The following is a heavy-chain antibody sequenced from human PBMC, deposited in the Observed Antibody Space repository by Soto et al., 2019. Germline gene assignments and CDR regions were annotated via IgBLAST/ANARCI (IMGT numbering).Heavy chain of an antibody. CDR3: AKDLHDAAADY. J-gene: IGHJ4*02. CDR2: IKGDGSRK. Sequence: DVQLVESGGGLFQPGGSLRLSCAASGFSFGNWWMHWVRKAPGKGRVWVSRIKGDGSRKNYADAVKGRFTVSRENAKNTVYLQVNSLRVEDTAVYYCAKDLHDAAADYWGQGTLVTVSS. CDR1: GFSFGNWW. V-gene: IGHV3-74*01. D-gene: IGHD6-13*01.